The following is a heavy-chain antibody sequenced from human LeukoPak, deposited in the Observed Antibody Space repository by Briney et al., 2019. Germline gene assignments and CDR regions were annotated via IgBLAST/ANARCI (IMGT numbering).Heavy chain of an antibody. V-gene: IGHV4-38-2*02. CDR2: IYYPGST. CDR3: TSFGLNSRTFNWFDP. Sequence: SETLSLTCTVSGYSFSSGYYWGWIRQSPGKGLELVGSIYYPGSTYYNPSLNSRITISVDTSRNQFSLKLRSVTVADTAVYYCTSFGLNSRTFNWFDPWGQGTLVTVSS. J-gene: IGHJ5*02. CDR1: GYSFSSGYY. D-gene: IGHD3-16*01.